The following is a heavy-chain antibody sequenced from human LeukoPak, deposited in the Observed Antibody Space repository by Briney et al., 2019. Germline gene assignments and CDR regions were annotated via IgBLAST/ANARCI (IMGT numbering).Heavy chain of an antibody. J-gene: IGHJ3*02. D-gene: IGHD1-26*01. CDR2: IQKDSET. CDR1: GFSVDKYW. Sequence: GGSLRLSCTVSGFSVDKYWMNWVRQAPGKGLEWVASIQKDSETDYVHSVRGRFTIARDNAKNSLLLQMNSLRAEDTAVYYCATIRQWELLAFDIWGQGTMVTVSS. CDR3: ATIRQWELLAFDI. V-gene: IGHV3-7*03.